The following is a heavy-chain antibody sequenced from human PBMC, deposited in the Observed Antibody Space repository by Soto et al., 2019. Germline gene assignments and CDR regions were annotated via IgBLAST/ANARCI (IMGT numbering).Heavy chain of an antibody. CDR1: GYTFTGYY. D-gene: IGHD6-13*01. V-gene: IGHV1-2*02. J-gene: IGHJ6*02. Sequence: RASVKVSCKASGYTFTGYYMHWVRQAPGQGLEWMGWINPNSGGTNYAQKFQGRVTMTRDTSISTAYMELSRLRSDDTAVYYCARVAAAGGYDYSIGVWGQGTTVTVSS. CDR3: ARVAAAGGYDYSIGV. CDR2: INPNSGGT.